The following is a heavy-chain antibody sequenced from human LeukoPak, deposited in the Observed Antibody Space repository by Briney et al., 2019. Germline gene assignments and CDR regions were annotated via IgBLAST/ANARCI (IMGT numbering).Heavy chain of an antibody. CDR1: SGTFSGYY. D-gene: IGHD6-13*01. Sequence: KPSVTLSLTCAVYSGTFSGYYWSRLRQPPGKGLEWSGEINHSGSTNSNPSLNSRVTISVDTSTTQYSLKLSSVTAAAPAVYCCARSLRIAAAGAVFDYWDQGTLVTVSS. V-gene: IGHV4-34*01. CDR3: ARSLRIAAAGAVFDY. J-gene: IGHJ4*02. CDR2: INHSGST.